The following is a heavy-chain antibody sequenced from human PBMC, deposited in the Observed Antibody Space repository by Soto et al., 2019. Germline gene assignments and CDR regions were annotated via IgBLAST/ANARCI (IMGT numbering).Heavy chain of an antibody. Sequence: EVQLLESGGGLVQPGGSLRLSCAASVFSFSSYAMVWVRQAPGKGLEWVSVISARGGSSYFADSVKGRFTISRDNSKNVLSLEMNSVRVEDTAIYFCAKGSFEYSASVDNWGQGTLVLVSS. D-gene: IGHD5-12*01. CDR1: VFSFSSYA. CDR3: AKGSFEYSASVDN. CDR2: ISARGGSS. J-gene: IGHJ4*02. V-gene: IGHV3-23*01.